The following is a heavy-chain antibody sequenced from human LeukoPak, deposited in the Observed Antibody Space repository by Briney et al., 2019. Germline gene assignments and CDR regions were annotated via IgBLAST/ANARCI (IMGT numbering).Heavy chain of an antibody. CDR3: AREGGYYCSSTSCYGTGYWYFDL. V-gene: IGHV4-4*07. J-gene: IGHJ2*01. Sequence: SETLSLTCTVSGGSISSYYWSWIRQPAGKGLEWIGRIYTSGSTNYNPSLKSRVTMSVDTSKNQFSLKLSSVTAADTAVYYCAREGGYYCSSTSCYGTGYWYFDLWGRGTLVTVSS. CDR1: GGSISSYY. D-gene: IGHD2-2*01. CDR2: IYTSGST.